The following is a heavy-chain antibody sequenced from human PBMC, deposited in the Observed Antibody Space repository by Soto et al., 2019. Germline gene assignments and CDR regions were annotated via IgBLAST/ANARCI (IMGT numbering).Heavy chain of an antibody. CDR1: GFSFSDHY. V-gene: IGHV3-72*01. D-gene: IGHD6-13*01. Sequence: EVQVVESGGDLVQPGGSLRLSCAGSGFSFSDHYMDWVRQAPGKGLEWVGRSRNKVKRYTTEYAASVKGRFTISRDDSKTSLYLQMNSLKTDDTAVYYCARISAAASNAFDIWGQGTMVTVSS. CDR2: SRNKVKRYTT. J-gene: IGHJ3*02. CDR3: ARISAAASNAFDI.